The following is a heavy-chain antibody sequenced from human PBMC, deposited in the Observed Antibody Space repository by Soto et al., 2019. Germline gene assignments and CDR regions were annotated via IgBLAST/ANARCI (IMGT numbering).Heavy chain of an antibody. CDR2: INPDSGGT. CDR1: GYTFTGYY. J-gene: IGHJ6*02. V-gene: IGHV1-2*02. D-gene: IGHD2-2*01. Sequence: ASVKVSCKASGYTFTGYYMHWVRQAPGQGLEWVGWINPDSGGTNYAQKFQGRVTMTRDTSISTAYMELSRLRSDDTAVYYCARVPAAPGDYYYYGMDVWGQGTTVTVSS. CDR3: ARVPAAPGDYYYYGMDV.